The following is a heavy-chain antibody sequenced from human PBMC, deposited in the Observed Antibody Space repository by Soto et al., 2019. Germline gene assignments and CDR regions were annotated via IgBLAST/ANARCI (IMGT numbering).Heavy chain of an antibody. Sequence: PGGSLRLSCVASGITFGSRAMSWVRQAPGEGLEWVAVISYDGSNRYSADSVKGRFTISRDNSKNTLYLQMNSLRAEDTAVYYCAKARYYYDSSGYSYYYYYGMDVWGQGTTVTVSS. V-gene: IGHV3-30*18. CDR3: AKARYYYDSSGYSYYYYYGMDV. D-gene: IGHD3-22*01. CDR2: ISYDGSNR. CDR1: GITFGSRA. J-gene: IGHJ6*02.